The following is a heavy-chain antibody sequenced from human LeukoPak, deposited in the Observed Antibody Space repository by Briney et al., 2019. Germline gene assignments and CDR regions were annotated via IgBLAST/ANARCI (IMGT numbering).Heavy chain of an antibody. CDR2: ISYDGSNK. D-gene: IGHD6-13*01. J-gene: IGHJ4*02. CDR1: GFTFSSYA. Sequence: GRSLRLSCAVSGFTFSSYAMNWVRQAPGKGLEWVASISYDGSNKYCADSVKGRFTISRDNSKNTLYLEMNSLRAEDTAVYYCARNRQLDYWGQGILVTVSS. CDR3: ARNRQLDY. V-gene: IGHV3-30*04.